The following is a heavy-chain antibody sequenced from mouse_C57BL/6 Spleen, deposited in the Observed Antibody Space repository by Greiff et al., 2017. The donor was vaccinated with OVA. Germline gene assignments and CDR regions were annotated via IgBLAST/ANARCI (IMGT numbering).Heavy chain of an antibody. CDR3: ARGHYGSSYSYWYFDV. J-gene: IGHJ1*03. Sequence: VKLQESGAELVKPGASVKMSCKASGYTFTTYPIEWLKQNHGKSLEWIGNFHPYNDDTKYNEKFKGKATLTVEKSSSTAYLELSRLTSDDSAVYYCARGHYGSSYSYWYFDVWGTGTTVTVSS. CDR1: GYTFTTYP. V-gene: IGHV1-47*01. CDR2: FHPYNDDT. D-gene: IGHD1-1*01.